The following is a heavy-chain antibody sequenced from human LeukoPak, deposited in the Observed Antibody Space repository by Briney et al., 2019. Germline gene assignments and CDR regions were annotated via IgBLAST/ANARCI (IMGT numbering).Heavy chain of an antibody. V-gene: IGHV3-23*01. CDR3: AKKTSITGTTHY. D-gene: IGHD1-7*01. CDR1: GFTFSSYA. CDR2: ISGSGGST. J-gene: IGHJ4*02. Sequence: GGSLRLSCAASGFTFSSYAMSWVRQAPGKGLEWASAISGSGGSTYYADSVKGRFTISRDNSKNTLYLQMNSLRAEDTAVYYCAKKTSITGTTHYWGQGTLVTVSS.